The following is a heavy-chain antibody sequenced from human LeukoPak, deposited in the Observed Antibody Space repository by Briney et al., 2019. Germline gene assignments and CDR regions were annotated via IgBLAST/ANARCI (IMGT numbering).Heavy chain of an antibody. D-gene: IGHD3-16*02. CDR3: AKSECRGILVCPAY. V-gene: IGHV5-51*01. Sequence: GESLKISCKTSGYDFVCHWIGWVRQMPGKGPEWMGRIFPGDSDTRYSPSFQGQVTISADTSINTAYLQWSSLKASDTAMYYCAKSECRGILVCPAYWGQGTLVTVSS. CDR1: GYDFVCHW. J-gene: IGHJ4*02. CDR2: IFPGDSDT.